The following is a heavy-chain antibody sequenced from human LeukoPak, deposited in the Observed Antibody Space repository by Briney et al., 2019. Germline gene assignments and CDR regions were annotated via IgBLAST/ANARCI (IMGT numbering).Heavy chain of an antibody. J-gene: IGHJ4*02. CDR2: IYYSGST. CDR3: ARVMGDSSGFDY. Sequence: SETLSLTCTVSGGSISSSSYYWGWIRQPPGKGLEWIGSIYYSGSTYYNPSLKSRVTISVDTSKNQFSLKLSSVTAADTAVYYCARVMGDSSGFDYWGQGTLVTVSS. V-gene: IGHV4-39*07. CDR1: GGSISSSSYY. D-gene: IGHD3-22*01.